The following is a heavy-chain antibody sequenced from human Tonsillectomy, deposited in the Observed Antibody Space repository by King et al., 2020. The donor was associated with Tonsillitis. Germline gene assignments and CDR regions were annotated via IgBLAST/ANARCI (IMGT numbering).Heavy chain of an antibody. J-gene: IGHJ5*02. V-gene: IGHV4-34*01. CDR3: ARGSSSSWYFVGWFDP. Sequence: VQLQQWGAGLLKPSETLSLTCAVYGGSFSGYYWSWIRQPPGKGLEWIGEINHSGSTNYNPSLKSRVTISVDTSQNQFSLKLSSVTAADTAVYYCARGSSSSWYFVGWFDPWGQGTLVTVSS. CDR2: INHSGST. D-gene: IGHD6-13*01. CDR1: GGSFSGYY.